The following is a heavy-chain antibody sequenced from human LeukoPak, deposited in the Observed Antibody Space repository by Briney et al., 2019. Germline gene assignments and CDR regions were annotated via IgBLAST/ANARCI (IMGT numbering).Heavy chain of an antibody. J-gene: IGHJ6*03. CDR3: ARGPIVGATGGYYMDV. V-gene: IGHV1-18*01. Sequence: GASVKVSCKASGYTFTSYGISWVRQAPGQGLEWMGWISAYNGNTNYAQKLQGRVTMTTDTSTSTAYMELSSLRSEDTAVYYCARGPIVGATGGYYMDVWGKGTTVTVSS. D-gene: IGHD1-26*01. CDR2: ISAYNGNT. CDR1: GYTFTSYG.